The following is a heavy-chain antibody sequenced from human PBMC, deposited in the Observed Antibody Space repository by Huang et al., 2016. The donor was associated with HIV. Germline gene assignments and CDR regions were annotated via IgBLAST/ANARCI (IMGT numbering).Heavy chain of an antibody. CDR1: GYSFTGQW. CDR2: IYPGDSDG. D-gene: IGHD2-21*02. J-gene: IGHJ3*01. CDR3: ARPPTYSDDGGYYIDAFGV. V-gene: IGHV5-51*03. Sequence: EVQLVQSGAEMKRPGESLKISCKVSGYSFTGQWIGWVGQKPGKGPEWMGIIYPGDSDGKYSPTFQGQVTISADNSISTAYLQWKSLKVSDTAMYFCARPPTYSDDGGYYIDAFGVWGRGTMVTVS.